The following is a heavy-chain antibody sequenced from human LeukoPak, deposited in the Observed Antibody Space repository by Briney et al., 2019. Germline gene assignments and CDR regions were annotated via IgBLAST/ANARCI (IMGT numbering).Heavy chain of an antibody. CDR2: ISAYNGNT. J-gene: IGHJ4*02. CDR3: ARDLILLWFGELTPFDY. D-gene: IGHD3-10*01. CDR1: GYTFTSYG. Sequence: ASVRVSCKASGYTFTSYGISWVRQAPGQGLEWMGWISAYNGNTNYAQKLQGRVTMTTDTSTSTAYMELRSLRSDDTAVYYCARDLILLWFGELTPFDYWGQGTLVTVSS. V-gene: IGHV1-18*01.